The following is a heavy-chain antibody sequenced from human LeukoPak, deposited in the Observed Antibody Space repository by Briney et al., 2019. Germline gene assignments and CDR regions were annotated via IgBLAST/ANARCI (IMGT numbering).Heavy chain of an antibody. CDR3: AREGYGGNSGRDY. J-gene: IGHJ4*02. CDR1: GFTVSSNY. D-gene: IGHD4-23*01. CDR2: IYIGGST. V-gene: IGHV3-53*01. Sequence: GGSLRLSCAASGFTVSSNYMSWVRQAPGKGLEWVSVIYIGGSTYYADSVKGRFTISRDNSKNTLYLQMNSLRAEDTAVYYCAREGYGGNSGRDYWGQGTLVTVSS.